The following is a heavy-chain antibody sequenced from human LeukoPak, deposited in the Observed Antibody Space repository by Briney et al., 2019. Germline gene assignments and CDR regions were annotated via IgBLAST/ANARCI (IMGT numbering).Heavy chain of an antibody. Sequence: GASVKVSCMASGGTFSSYAISWVRQAPGQGLEWMGRIIPILGTANYAQKFQGRVMITTDESTSTAYMELSSLRSEDTAVYYCARETHCTNGVCYPLFDYWGQGTLVTVSS. J-gene: IGHJ4*02. V-gene: IGHV1-69*05. D-gene: IGHD2-8*01. CDR3: ARETHCTNGVCYPLFDY. CDR1: GGTFSSYA. CDR2: IIPILGTA.